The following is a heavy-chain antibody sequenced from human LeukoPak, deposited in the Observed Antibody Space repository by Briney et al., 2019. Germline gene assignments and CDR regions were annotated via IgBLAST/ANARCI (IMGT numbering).Heavy chain of an antibody. V-gene: IGHV3-23*01. D-gene: IGHD2-21*02. Sequence: PGGSLRLSCVASGFSFDTYAMSWLRQPPGQGLEWASGISDTGRKRHYTVSVKGRFTISRDNSKNTLHLQMNSLRAEDTSLYFCAKDHDNGDYYYYFDSWGQGTLVTVST. CDR2: ISDTGRKR. CDR1: GFSFDTYA. CDR3: AKDHDNGDYYYYFDS. J-gene: IGHJ4*02.